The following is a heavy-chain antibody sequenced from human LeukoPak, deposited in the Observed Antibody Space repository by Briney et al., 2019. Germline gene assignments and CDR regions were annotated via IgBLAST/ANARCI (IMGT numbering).Heavy chain of an antibody. Sequence: SETLSLTCTVSGGSISSYYWSWIRQPAGKGLEWIGRIYTSGSTNYNPSLKSRVTISVDTSKNQFSLKLSSVTAADTAVYYCARLPVVPAAIQSDYGMDVWGQGTTVTVSS. CDR2: IYTSGST. CDR3: ARLPVVPAAIQSDYGMDV. J-gene: IGHJ6*02. V-gene: IGHV4-4*07. D-gene: IGHD2-2*02. CDR1: GGSISSYY.